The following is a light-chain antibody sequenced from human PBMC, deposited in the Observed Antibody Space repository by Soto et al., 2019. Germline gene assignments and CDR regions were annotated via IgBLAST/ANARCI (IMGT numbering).Light chain of an antibody. J-gene: IGKJ4*01. V-gene: IGKV1-39*01. CDR2: AAS. CDR1: QSISSY. CDR3: QQFYDYPLT. Sequence: DIQMTQSPSSLSASVGDRVTITCRASQSISSYLHWYQQKPGKAPKLLIYAASNLQSGVPSRFSASGSGTDFTLTISSLQPEDFATYYCQQFYDYPLTFGGGTKVEI.